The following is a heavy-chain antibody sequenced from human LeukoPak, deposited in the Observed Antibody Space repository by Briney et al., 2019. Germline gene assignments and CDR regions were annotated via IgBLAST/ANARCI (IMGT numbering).Heavy chain of an antibody. CDR1: GFTFSSYW. D-gene: IGHD3-10*01. Sequence: GLLRLSCAASGFTFSSYWMTWVRQAPGKGLEWVANIKQDGSEKYYVDSVKGRFTISRDNAKNSLYLQMNSLRAEDTAVYYCARGLELLWFGELSLVAFDIWGQVTMVTVSS. CDR2: IKQDGSEK. CDR3: ARGLELLWFGELSLVAFDI. V-gene: IGHV3-7*03. J-gene: IGHJ3*02.